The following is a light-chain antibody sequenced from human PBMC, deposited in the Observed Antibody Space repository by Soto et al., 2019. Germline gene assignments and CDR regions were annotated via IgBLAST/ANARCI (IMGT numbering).Light chain of an antibody. CDR1: QGISNW. Sequence: DIQMTQSPSSVSASVGDRVTITCRASQGISNWLAWYQQKAGQAPKLLIYAASGLHSGVPSRFSASGSGTVFTLPISSRKPEDFATSFFQQSDIFPHTFGRGPSWRS. CDR2: AAS. J-gene: IGKJ2*01. V-gene: IGKV1-12*01. CDR3: QQSDIFPHT.